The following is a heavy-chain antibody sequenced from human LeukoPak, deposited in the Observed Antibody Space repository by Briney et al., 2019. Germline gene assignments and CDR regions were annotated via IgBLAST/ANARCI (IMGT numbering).Heavy chain of an antibody. CDR2: IGSSSSTI. CDR1: GFSFPTHS. Sequence: PEGSLRLSCAASGFSFPTHSFHWVRQSPGKGLEWVAYIGSSSSTIYQAKSMKGRISISRDNAKNSLFLQMSSLRVEDTAVYYCARERETFGIIDSWGQGTLVAVSS. V-gene: IGHV3-48*04. D-gene: IGHD1-14*01. J-gene: IGHJ4*02. CDR3: ARERETFGIIDS.